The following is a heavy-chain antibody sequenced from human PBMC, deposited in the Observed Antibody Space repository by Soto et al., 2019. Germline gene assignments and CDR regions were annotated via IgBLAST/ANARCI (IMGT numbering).Heavy chain of an antibody. J-gene: IGHJ4*02. CDR1: GGSISSGGYY. V-gene: IGHV4-31*03. D-gene: IGHD4-17*01. CDR3: ARMTTVTHFDY. Sequence: SETLSLTCTVSGGSISSGGYYWSWIRQHPGKGLEWIGYIYYSGSTYYNPSLKSRVTISVDTSKNQFSLKLSSVTAADTAVYYCARMTTVTHFDYWGQGTLVTVSS. CDR2: IYYSGST.